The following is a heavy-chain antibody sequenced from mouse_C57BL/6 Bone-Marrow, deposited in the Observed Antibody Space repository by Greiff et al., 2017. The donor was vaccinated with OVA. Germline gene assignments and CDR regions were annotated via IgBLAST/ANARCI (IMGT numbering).Heavy chain of an antibody. D-gene: IGHD1-1*01. CDR1: GYTFTDYY. CDR3: ASYYYGGNYYYAVDY. CDR2: INPNNGGT. Sequence: VQLQQSGPELVKPGASVKISCKASGYTFTDYYMNWVKQSHGKSLEWIGDINPNNGGTSYNQKFKGKATLTVDKSSSTAYMELRSLTSEDTAVYNGASYYYGGNYYYAVDYWGQGTSVTVSS. V-gene: IGHV1-26*01. J-gene: IGHJ4*01.